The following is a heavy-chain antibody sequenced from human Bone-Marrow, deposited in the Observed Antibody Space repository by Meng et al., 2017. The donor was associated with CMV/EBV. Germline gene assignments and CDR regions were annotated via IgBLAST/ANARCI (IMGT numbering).Heavy chain of an antibody. V-gene: IGHV4-34*01. CDR3: AILYDFWSGYYRRSDY. CDR1: GGSFSGYY. Sequence: SETLSLTCAVYGGSFSGYYWSWIRQPPGKGLEWIGEINHSGSTNYNPSLKSRVTISVDTSKNQFSLKLSSVTAADTAVYYCAILYDFWSGYYRRSDYWGQGTLDTVSS. D-gene: IGHD3-3*01. CDR2: INHSGST. J-gene: IGHJ4*02.